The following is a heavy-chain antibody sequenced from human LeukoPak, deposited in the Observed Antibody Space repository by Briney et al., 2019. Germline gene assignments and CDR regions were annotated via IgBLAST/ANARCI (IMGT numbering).Heavy chain of an antibody. J-gene: IGHJ3*02. D-gene: IGHD4-23*01. CDR1: GGSISSSN. CDR3: AKLSPAEVYGGTSCCDI. V-gene: IGHV3-23*01. CDR2: IGGSGDNT. Sequence: ETLSLTCAVSGGSISSSNWWSWVRQAPGKGLEWVSAIGGSGDNTYYADSVKGRFTISRDNSKSTLYLQMSSLRAEDTAVYYCAKLSPAEVYGGTSCCDIWGQGTMVTVSS.